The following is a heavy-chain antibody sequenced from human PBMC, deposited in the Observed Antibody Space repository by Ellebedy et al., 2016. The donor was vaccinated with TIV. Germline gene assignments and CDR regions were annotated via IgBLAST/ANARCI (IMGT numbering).Heavy chain of an antibody. Sequence: GGSLRLXCVASGFTFSSYGMHWVRQAPDKGLEWVAVISYGGGTAYYADSVKGRFTISRDNSKNTLFLQMNSLRPEDTAVYYCAKDEHISSRYFELGHGMDVWGQGTTITVSS. CDR3: AKDEHISSRYFELGHGMDV. D-gene: IGHD6-13*01. V-gene: IGHV3-30*18. CDR1: GFTFSSYG. CDR2: ISYGGGTA. J-gene: IGHJ6*02.